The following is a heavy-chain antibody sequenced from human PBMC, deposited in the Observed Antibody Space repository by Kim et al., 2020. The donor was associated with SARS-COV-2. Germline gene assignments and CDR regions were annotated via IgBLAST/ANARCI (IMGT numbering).Heavy chain of an antibody. Sequence: GGSLRLSCTASGFMFSRYWMNWVRQAPGKGLELVANINEDGSGKFYVDSVKGRFTISRDNAKNSVHLQMNSLRADDTAVYYCTTLPNMVSNDYWGQGTLVTVSS. V-gene: IGHV3-7*01. D-gene: IGHD3-10*01. J-gene: IGHJ4*02. CDR1: GFMFSRYW. CDR3: TTLPNMVSNDY. CDR2: INEDGSGK.